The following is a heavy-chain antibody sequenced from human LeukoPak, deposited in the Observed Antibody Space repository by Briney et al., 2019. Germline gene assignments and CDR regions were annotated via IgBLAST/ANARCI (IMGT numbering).Heavy chain of an antibody. D-gene: IGHD4-17*01. Sequence: TGGSLRLSCAASGFTFSSYAMSWVRQAPGKGLEWVSAISGSGGSTYYADSVKGRFTISRDNSKNTLYLQMNSLRAEDTAVYYCAKDLDGDYYFDYWGQGTLVTVSS. V-gene: IGHV3-23*01. CDR1: GFTFSSYA. CDR3: AKDLDGDYYFDY. CDR2: ISGSGGST. J-gene: IGHJ4*02.